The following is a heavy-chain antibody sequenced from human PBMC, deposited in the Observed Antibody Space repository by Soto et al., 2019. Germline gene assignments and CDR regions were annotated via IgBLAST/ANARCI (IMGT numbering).Heavy chain of an antibody. J-gene: IGHJ5*02. CDR2: ISGRGGST. Sequence: PGGSLSLSCAASGFTLSSYAMSWVRQAPGKGLEWVSAISGRGGSTYYADSVKGRFTISRDNSKNTLYLQMNSLRAEDTAVYYCATGPGYSYGGWFDPWGHGTLVTVSS. V-gene: IGHV3-23*01. CDR3: ATGPGYSYGGWFDP. CDR1: GFTLSSYA. D-gene: IGHD5-18*01.